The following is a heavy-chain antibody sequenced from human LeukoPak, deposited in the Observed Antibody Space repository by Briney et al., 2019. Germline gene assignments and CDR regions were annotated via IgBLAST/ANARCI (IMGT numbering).Heavy chain of an antibody. V-gene: IGHV3-21*01. CDR2: ITSSSSYT. CDR1: GITFSNYN. J-gene: IGHJ4*02. CDR3: AKDKFSPFDY. Sequence: GGSLRLSCAAPGITFSNYNMNWVRQAPGKGLEWISSITSSSSYTFYADSVKGRFTISRDNSKNTLYLQMNSLRAEDTAVYYCAKDKFSPFDYWGQGTLVTVSS.